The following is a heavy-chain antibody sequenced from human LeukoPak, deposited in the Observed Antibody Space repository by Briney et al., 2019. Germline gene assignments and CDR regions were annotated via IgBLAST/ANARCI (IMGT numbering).Heavy chain of an antibody. Sequence: SETLSLTCSVSGGSISNYYWNWLRQPAGKGLEWIGRIYASGSTNYNPSLKSRVTISMGKSKNHFSLNLKSVTAADTAFYYCARDFYGDDGHHPFDYWGQGIQVTVSS. V-gene: IGHV4-4*07. J-gene: IGHJ4*02. CDR1: GGSISNYY. CDR2: IYASGST. CDR3: ARDFYGDDGHHPFDY. D-gene: IGHD2/OR15-2a*01.